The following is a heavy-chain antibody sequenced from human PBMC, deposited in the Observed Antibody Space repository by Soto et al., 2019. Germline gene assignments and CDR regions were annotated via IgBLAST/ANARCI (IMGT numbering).Heavy chain of an antibody. CDR1: GFTFSSYG. CDR2: IWYDGSNK. Sequence: GGSLRLSCAASGFTFSSYGMHWVRQAPGKGLEWVAVIWYDGSNKYYADSVKGRFTISRDNSKNTLYLQMNSLRAEDTAVYYCARDYQLLWADYWGQGTLVTVSS. J-gene: IGHJ4*02. V-gene: IGHV3-33*01. CDR3: ARDYQLLWADY. D-gene: IGHD2-2*01.